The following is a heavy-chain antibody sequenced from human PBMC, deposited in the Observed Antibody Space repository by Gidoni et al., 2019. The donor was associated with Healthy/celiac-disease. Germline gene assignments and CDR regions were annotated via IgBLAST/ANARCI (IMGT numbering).Heavy chain of an antibody. V-gene: IGHV3-30*18. CDR2: ISYDGSNK. D-gene: IGHD3-22*01. CDR1: GFPFSTYG. CDR3: AKNVPPYYYDSSGYSGPADY. Sequence: QVQLVESGGGVVQPGRSLRLSFAASGFPFSTYGMHWVRQAPGKGLEGGAVISYDGSNKDYADSVKGRFNISRDNSKNTLYLQMNSLRAEDTAVYYCAKNVPPYYYDSSGYSGPADYWGQGTLVTVSS. J-gene: IGHJ4*02.